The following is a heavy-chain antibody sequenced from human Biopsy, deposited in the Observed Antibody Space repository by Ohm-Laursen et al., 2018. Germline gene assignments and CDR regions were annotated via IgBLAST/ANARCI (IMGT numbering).Heavy chain of an antibody. V-gene: IGHV4-34*01. CDR2: INSSGDT. Sequence: SDTLSLTCTVYDGSFSGYYWSWLRHSPGLGLEWVGEINSSGDTNYNPSLAGRVSISLDTSNIHLALNLSSVPAAGTAVYYCASVAGPGTDYYYSNMDVWGRETTVTVSS. D-gene: IGHD6-13*01. CDR3: ASVAGPGTDYYYSNMDV. J-gene: IGHJ6*02. CDR1: DGSFSGYY.